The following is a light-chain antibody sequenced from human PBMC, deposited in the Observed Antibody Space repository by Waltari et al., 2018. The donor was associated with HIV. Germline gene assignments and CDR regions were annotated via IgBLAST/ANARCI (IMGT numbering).Light chain of an antibody. CDR3: NSRDTSGNHQV. CDR2: GKN. J-gene: IGLJ2*01. CDR1: SLRSYY. V-gene: IGLV3-19*01. Sequence: SSELTQDPAVSVALGQTVRITCQGDSLRSYYATSYQQKPGQAPVLVIYGKNTRPSGIPDRFSASSSGTTASLTISGAQAEDEADYYCNSRDTSGNHQVFGGGTTLTVL.